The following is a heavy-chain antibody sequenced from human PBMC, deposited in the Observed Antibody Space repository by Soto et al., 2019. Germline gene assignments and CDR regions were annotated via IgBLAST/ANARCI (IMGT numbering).Heavy chain of an antibody. CDR2: IYHSGST. CDR1: GGSISSGGYS. J-gene: IGHJ4*02. Sequence: SETLSLTCAVSGGSISSGGYSWSWIRQPPGKGLEWIGYIYHSGSTYYNPSLKSRVTISVDRSKNQFSLKLSSVTAADTAVYYCARLSTVSYYFDYWGQGTLVTVSS. CDR3: ARLSTVSYYFDY. V-gene: IGHV4-30-2*01. D-gene: IGHD4-4*01.